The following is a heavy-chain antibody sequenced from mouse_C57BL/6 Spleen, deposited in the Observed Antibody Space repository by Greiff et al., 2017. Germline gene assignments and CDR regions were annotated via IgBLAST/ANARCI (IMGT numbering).Heavy chain of an antibody. CDR3: ARYGAGTDYYAMDY. D-gene: IGHD4-1*01. Sequence: QVQLQQSGAELARPGASVKMSCKASGYTFTSYTMHWVKQRPGQGLEWIGYINPSSGYTKYNQKFKDKATLTADKSSSTAYMQLSSLTSEDSAVYYWARYGAGTDYYAMDYWGQGTSVTVSS. V-gene: IGHV1-4*01. CDR1: GYTFTSYT. CDR2: INPSSGYT. J-gene: IGHJ4*01.